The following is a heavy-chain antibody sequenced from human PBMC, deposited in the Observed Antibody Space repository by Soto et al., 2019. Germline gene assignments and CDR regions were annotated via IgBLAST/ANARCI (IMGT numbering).Heavy chain of an antibody. CDR2: IIPIFGTA. V-gene: IGHV1-69*13. Sequence: ASVKVSCKASGGTFSSYAISWVRQAPGQGLEWMGGIIPIFGTANYAQKFQGRVTITADESTSTAYMELSSLRSEDTAVYYCARSLDCGGDCYSWVFDAFDIWGQGTMVTVSS. CDR3: ARSLDCGGDCYSWVFDAFDI. J-gene: IGHJ3*02. CDR1: GGTFSSYA. D-gene: IGHD2-21*02.